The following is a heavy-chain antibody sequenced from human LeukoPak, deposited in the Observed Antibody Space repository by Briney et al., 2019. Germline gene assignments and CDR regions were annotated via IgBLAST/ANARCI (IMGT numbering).Heavy chain of an antibody. Sequence: SETLSLTCTVSVGSISSYYWSWLRQPPGKGLEWIGYIYYIGSTNYNPSLKSRVTISVDTSKNQFSLKLSSVTAADTAVYYCAGSPPYYYDSSGYYYVPFFDYWGQGTLVTVSS. D-gene: IGHD3-22*01. CDR3: AGSPPYYYDSSGYYYVPFFDY. V-gene: IGHV4-59*01. J-gene: IGHJ4*02. CDR2: IYYIGST. CDR1: VGSISSYY.